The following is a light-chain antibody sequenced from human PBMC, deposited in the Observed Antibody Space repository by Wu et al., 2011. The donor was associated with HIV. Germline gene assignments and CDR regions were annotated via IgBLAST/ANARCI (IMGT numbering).Light chain of an antibody. J-gene: IGKJ2*01. V-gene: IGKV3-20*01. CDR2: GAS. Sequence: SCRASQTVASDYLAWYQQRPGQSPKLLIYGASTRATGIPARFSGSGSGTDFTLTISRLDPEDFAVYYCQHYGNSPYTFGQGTKLEIK. CDR1: QTVASDY. CDR3: QHYGNSPYT.